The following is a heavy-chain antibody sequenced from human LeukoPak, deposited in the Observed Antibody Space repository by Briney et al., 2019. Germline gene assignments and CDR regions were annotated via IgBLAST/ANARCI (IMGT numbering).Heavy chain of an antibody. D-gene: IGHD2-2*01. CDR2: IRYDGSTK. J-gene: IGHJ4*02. V-gene: IGHV3-30*02. CDR3: AKDFRGYCSSTSCYGVDY. CDR1: GFTFSGYG. Sequence: GGSLRLSCAASGFTFSGYGMHWVRQAPGKGLEWAAHIRYDGSTKYYADSVKGRFTISRDTSKNTLYLQMNSLRAEDTAVYYCAKDFRGYCSSTSCYGVDYWGQGTLVTVSS.